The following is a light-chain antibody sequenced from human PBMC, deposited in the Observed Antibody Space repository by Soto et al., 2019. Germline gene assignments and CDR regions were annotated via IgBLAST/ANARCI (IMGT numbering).Light chain of an antibody. V-gene: IGKV1-33*01. Sequence: DIQMTQSPSSLSASVGDRVTITCQASQGITNYLNWYQQKPGKAPKLLIYGASNLETGVPSRFSGSGSGTDFTFTSSSLQAEDIATYFCQQYDSVFTFGQGTRLEIK. CDR3: QQYDSVFT. J-gene: IGKJ5*01. CDR1: QGITNY. CDR2: GAS.